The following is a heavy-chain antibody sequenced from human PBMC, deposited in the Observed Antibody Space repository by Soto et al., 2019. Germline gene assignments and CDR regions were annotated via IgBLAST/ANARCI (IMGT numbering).Heavy chain of an antibody. V-gene: IGHV4-61*01. J-gene: IGHJ4*02. CDR2: MSHSGGT. D-gene: IGHD3-10*01. CDR1: GGFVSSGSYY. Sequence: SETLSLTCAVYGGFVSSGSYYWSWIRQPPGKGLEWIGEMSHSGGTHFNPSLKSRVTISVDTSKNQFSLKLSSVTAADTAVYYCARHVGWGGGAAPLGYWGQGTLVTVSS. CDR3: ARHVGWGGGAAPLGY.